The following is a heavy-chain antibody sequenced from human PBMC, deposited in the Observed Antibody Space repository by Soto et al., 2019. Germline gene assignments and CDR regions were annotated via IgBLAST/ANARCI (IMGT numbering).Heavy chain of an antibody. CDR2: INSDGSST. CDR3: AKVGGVTWPLGFDY. CDR1: GFTFSSYW. D-gene: IGHD7-27*01. V-gene: IGHV3-74*01. Sequence: LRLSCAASGFTFSSYWMHWVRQAPGKGLVWVSRINSDGSSTSYADSVKGRFTISRDNAKNTLYLQMNSLRDEDTAVYYCAKVGGVTWPLGFDYWGQGTLVTVSS. J-gene: IGHJ4*02.